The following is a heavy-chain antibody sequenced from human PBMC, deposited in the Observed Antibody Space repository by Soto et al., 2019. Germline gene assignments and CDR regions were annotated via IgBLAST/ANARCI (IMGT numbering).Heavy chain of an antibody. CDR2: IWYDGSNK. Sequence: QVQLVESGGGVVQPGRSLRLSCAASGFTFTSYGMHWVRQAPGKGLEWVAVIWYDGSNKYYADSVKGRFTISRDNSKNSLYLQMNSLRAEDTAVYYCARDSTDSIAARPDGPPDYWGQGTLVTVSS. J-gene: IGHJ4*02. CDR3: ARDSTDSIAARPDGPPDY. D-gene: IGHD6-6*01. CDR1: GFTFTSYG. V-gene: IGHV3-33*01.